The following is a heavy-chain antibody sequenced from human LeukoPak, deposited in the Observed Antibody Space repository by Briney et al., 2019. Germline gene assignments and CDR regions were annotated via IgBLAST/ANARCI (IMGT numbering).Heavy chain of an antibody. CDR3: ATEVHILTGYSFDY. D-gene: IGHD3-9*01. J-gene: IGHJ4*02. CDR2: FDPEDGET. CDR1: GYTLTQLS. Sequence: ASVKVSCKVSGYTLTQLSIHWVRQAPGKGLEWRGGFDPEDGETIYAQKFQGRVTMTEDTSTDTAYMELSSLRSEDTAVYYCATEVHILTGYSFDYWGQGTLVTVSS. V-gene: IGHV1-24*01.